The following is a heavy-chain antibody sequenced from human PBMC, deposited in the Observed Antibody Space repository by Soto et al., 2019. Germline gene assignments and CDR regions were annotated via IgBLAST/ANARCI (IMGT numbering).Heavy chain of an antibody. D-gene: IGHD5-18*01. V-gene: IGHV4-39*01. CDR1: GGSISSSSYY. CDR2: IYYSGST. Sequence: SETLSLTCTVSGGSISSSSYYWGWIRLPPGKGLEWIGSIYYSGSTYYNPSLKSRVTISVDTSKNQFSLKLSSVTAADTAVYYCARLSGYSYVAFYYFDYWGQGTLVTVSS. CDR3: ARLSGYSYVAFYYFDY. J-gene: IGHJ4*02.